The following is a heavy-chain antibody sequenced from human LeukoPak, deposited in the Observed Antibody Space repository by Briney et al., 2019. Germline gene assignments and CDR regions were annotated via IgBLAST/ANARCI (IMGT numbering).Heavy chain of an antibody. CDR1: GFTVSSNY. CDR3: ARDREQWLVPFDY. J-gene: IGHJ4*02. CDR2: IYSGGST. Sequence: GGSLRLSCAASGFTVSSNYMSWVRQAPGKGLEWVSVIYSGGSTYYADSVKGRFTISRDNSKNTLYLQMSSLRAEDTAVYYCARDREQWLVPFDYWGQGTLVAVSS. V-gene: IGHV3-66*02. D-gene: IGHD6-19*01.